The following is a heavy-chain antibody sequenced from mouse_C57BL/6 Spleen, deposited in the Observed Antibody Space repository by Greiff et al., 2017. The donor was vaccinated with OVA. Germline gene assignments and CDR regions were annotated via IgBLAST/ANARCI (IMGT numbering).Heavy chain of an antibody. J-gene: IGHJ1*03. CDR1: GYTFTSYW. D-gene: IGHD1-2*01. Sequence: QVQLQQSGAELVMPGASVKLSCKASGYTFTSYWMHWVKQRPGQGLEWIGEIDPSDSYTNYNQKFKGKSTLTVDKSSSTAYMQLSSLTSEDSAVYYCARRELRRVADWYFDVWGTGTTVTVSS. CDR3: ARRELRRVADWYFDV. V-gene: IGHV1-69*01. CDR2: IDPSDSYT.